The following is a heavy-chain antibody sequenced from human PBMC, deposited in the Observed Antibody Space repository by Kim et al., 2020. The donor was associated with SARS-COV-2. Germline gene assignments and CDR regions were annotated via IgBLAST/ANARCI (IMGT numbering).Heavy chain of an antibody. CDR1: GDSVIGNNY. V-gene: IGHV4-39*01. Sequence: SETLSLTCGVSGDSVIGNNYWGWIRQPPGKGLEWIASTHYSGSTYYSPSLKSRATISLDKSANQFSLMLSAVTAADTAVYYCAGLQYAGYSPHYFDQWG. D-gene: IGHD3-9*01. CDR2: THYSGST. J-gene: IGHJ4*01. CDR3: AGLQYAGYSPHYFDQ.